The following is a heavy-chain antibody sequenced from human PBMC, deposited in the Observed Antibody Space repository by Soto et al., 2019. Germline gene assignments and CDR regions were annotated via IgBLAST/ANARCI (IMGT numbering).Heavy chain of an antibody. CDR1: GFTFSTYG. Sequence: QVRLVESGGGVVQPGRSLRLSCAASGFTFSTYGMHWVRQTPGKGLEWVAVISFDGSNKYYADSVKGRFTISRENSKNTVYLQMNSLRAEDTAVYYCAKSRAGDGNSHYFDYWGQGTLVTVSS. CDR3: AKSRAGDGNSHYFDY. D-gene: IGHD2-21*01. J-gene: IGHJ4*02. CDR2: ISFDGSNK. V-gene: IGHV3-30*18.